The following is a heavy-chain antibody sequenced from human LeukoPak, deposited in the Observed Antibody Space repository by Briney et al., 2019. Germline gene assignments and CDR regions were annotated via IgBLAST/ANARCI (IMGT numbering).Heavy chain of an antibody. Sequence: ASVKVSCKASGYTFTSYYMHWVRQAPGQGLEWMGIINPSGGSTSYAQKFQGRVTMTRDMSTSTVYMELSSLRSEDTAVYYCAREEEDYGDYGFSYFDYWGQGTLVTVSS. V-gene: IGHV1-46*01. CDR2: INPSGGST. CDR1: GYTFTSYY. CDR3: AREEEDYGDYGFSYFDY. J-gene: IGHJ4*02. D-gene: IGHD4-17*01.